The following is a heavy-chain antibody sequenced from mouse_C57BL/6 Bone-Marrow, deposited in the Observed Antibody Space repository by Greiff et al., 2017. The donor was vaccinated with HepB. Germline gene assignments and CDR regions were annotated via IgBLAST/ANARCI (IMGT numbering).Heavy chain of an antibody. CDR3: ARGDYYYGSSFYAMDY. V-gene: IGHV1-55*01. D-gene: IGHD1-1*01. Sequence: QVQLQQPGAELVKPGASVKMSCKASGYTFTSYWITWVKQRPGQGLEWIGDIYPGSGSTNYNEKFKSKATLTVDTSSSTAYMQLSSLTSEDFAVYYCARGDYYYGSSFYAMDYWGQGTSVTVSS. CDR2: IYPGSGST. J-gene: IGHJ4*01. CDR1: GYTFTSYW.